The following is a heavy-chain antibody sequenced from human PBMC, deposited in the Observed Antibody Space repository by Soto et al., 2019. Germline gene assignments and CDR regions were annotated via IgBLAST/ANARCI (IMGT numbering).Heavy chain of an antibody. J-gene: IGHJ4*02. CDR3: AKDRAYYDAYGAPLLY. V-gene: IGHV3-30*18. CDR1: GFTFSSYG. D-gene: IGHD3-22*01. Sequence: QVQLVESGGGVVQPGRSLRLSCAASGFTFSSYGMHWVRQAPGKGLEWVAVISYDGSNKYYADSVKGRFTISRDNSKNTLYLQMNSLRAEDTAVYYCAKDRAYYDAYGAPLLYWGQGTLVTVSS. CDR2: ISYDGSNK.